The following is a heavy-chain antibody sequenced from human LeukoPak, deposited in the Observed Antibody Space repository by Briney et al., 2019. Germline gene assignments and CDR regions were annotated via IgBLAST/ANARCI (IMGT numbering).Heavy chain of an antibody. CDR3: ARERRFYYYYYGMDV. CDR1: GFTFSSYE. Sequence: GGSLRLSCAASGFTFSSYEMNWVRQAPGKGLEWVSYISSSGSTIYYADSVKGRFTISRDNAKNSLYLQMNSLRAEDTAVYYCARERRFYYYYYGMDVWGQGTTVTVSS. CDR2: ISSSGSTI. D-gene: IGHD3-16*01. V-gene: IGHV3-48*03. J-gene: IGHJ6*02.